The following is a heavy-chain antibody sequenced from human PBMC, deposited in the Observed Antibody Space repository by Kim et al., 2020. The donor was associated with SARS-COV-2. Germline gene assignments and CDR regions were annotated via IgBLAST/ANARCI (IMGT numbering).Heavy chain of an antibody. D-gene: IGHD6-13*01. V-gene: IGHV1-18*01. CDR3: ARGSTGYSSSWFDY. J-gene: IGHJ4*02. Sequence: AKKHQGRVTMTTDTSTSTAYMELRSLRSDDTAVYYCARGSTGYSSSWFDYWGQGTLVTVSS.